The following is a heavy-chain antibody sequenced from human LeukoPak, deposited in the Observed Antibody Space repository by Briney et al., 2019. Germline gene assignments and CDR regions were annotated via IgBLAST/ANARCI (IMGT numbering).Heavy chain of an antibody. CDR1: GFTFSSYV. CDR3: AKASIIYDILTGYNYYFDY. V-gene: IGHV3-23*01. CDR2: ISGSGGIT. D-gene: IGHD3-9*01. J-gene: IGHJ4*02. Sequence: GGSLRLSCAASGFTFSSYVMTWVRQAPGKGLEWVSAISGSGGITYYADSVKGQFTISRDNSKNTLYLQMNSLRAEDTAVYYCAKASIIYDILTGYNYYFDYWGQGTLVTVSS.